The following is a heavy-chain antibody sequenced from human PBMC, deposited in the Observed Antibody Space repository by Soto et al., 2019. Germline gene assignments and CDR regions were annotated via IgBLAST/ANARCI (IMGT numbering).Heavy chain of an antibody. Sequence: QVQLVQSGAELKKPGASVNISCTASGFTFSDNLINWVRQAPGQGIEWMGWLNPDTGNIRYSETCQGRVTISRHSSESIAYLELSGLENEDTALYFCARDRHGVVPLADEAFDVWGQGTMITVSS. J-gene: IGHJ3*01. CDR1: GFTFSDNL. CDR2: LNPDTGNI. D-gene: IGHD6-6*01. V-gene: IGHV1-3*01. CDR3: ARDRHGVVPLADEAFDV.